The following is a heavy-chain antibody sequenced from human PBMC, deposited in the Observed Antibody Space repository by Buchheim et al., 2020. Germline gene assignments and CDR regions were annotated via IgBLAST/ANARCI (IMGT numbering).Heavy chain of an antibody. Sequence: QVQLVESGGGVVQPGRSLRLSCAASGFTFSSYGMHWVRQAPGKGLEWVAVIWYDGSNKYYADSVKGRFTISRDNSKNTPYLQMNSLRAEDTAVYYCARDIYCSSTSCYWALDYWGQGTL. CDR3: ARDIYCSSTSCYWALDY. CDR1: GFTFSSYG. J-gene: IGHJ4*02. V-gene: IGHV3-33*01. D-gene: IGHD2-2*01. CDR2: IWYDGSNK.